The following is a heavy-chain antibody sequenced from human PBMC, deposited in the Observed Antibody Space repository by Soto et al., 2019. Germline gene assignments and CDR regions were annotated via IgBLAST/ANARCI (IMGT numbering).Heavy chain of an antibody. D-gene: IGHD4-4*01. J-gene: IGHJ5*02. V-gene: IGHV1-69*08. CDR3: AGDPDSHYNDSHASSYP. CDR1: GGTFSTYT. CDR2: IIPIIGII. Sequence: QVQLVQSGAEVKKPGSSVTVSCKASGGTFSTYTITWVRQATGQGLECLGRIIPIIGIINYAQKFQGRVTISADNFTGTAYMELTGLRSDDTAVYYCAGDPDSHYNDSHASSYPWGQGTLVTVSS.